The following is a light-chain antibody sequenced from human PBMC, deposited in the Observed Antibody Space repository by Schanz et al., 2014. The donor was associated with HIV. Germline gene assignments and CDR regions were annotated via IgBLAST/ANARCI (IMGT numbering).Light chain of an antibody. CDR1: SNDIGSYTY. V-gene: IGLV2-14*03. Sequence: QSALTQPASVSGSPGQSITVSCTGTSNDIGSYTYVAWYQQHPGKAPKVVVYGVFDRPSGVSNRFSGSKSGNTASLTISGLQAEDEADYYCSSYSSSSTLDVFGGGTKLTVL. J-gene: IGLJ3*02. CDR2: GVF. CDR3: SSYSSSSTLDV.